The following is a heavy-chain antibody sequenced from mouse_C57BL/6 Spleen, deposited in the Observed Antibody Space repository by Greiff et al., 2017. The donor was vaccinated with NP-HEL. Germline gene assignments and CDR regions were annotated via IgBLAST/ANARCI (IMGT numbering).Heavy chain of an antibody. Sequence: VQLVESGPGLVAPSQSLSITCTVSGFSLTSYGVHWVRQPPGKGLEWLGVIWAGGSTYYTSALMSRLSISKDNSKSQVFLKMNRLQTEDTAMYYCAGLEDIWGQGTTLTVSS. CDR3: AGLEDI. CDR2: IWAGGST. CDR1: GFSLTSYG. J-gene: IGHJ2*01. V-gene: IGHV2-9*02. D-gene: IGHD1-3*01.